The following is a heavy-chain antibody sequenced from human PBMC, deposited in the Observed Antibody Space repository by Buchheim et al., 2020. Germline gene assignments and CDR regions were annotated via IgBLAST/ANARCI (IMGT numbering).Heavy chain of an antibody. V-gene: IGHV3-30*18. CDR1: GFSFSDYG. Sequence: QVQVVESGGGVVQPGGSPRLSCGASGFSFSDYGMHWVRQAPGKGLEWVAVISYDGSKTYYGDSVKGRFTISRDNSKNMVFLQMNSLRVEDTAVYYCTKAVYYGSGDYYSRMGYFFGMDVWGPGTT. D-gene: IGHD3-10*01. CDR3: TKAVYYGSGDYYSRMGYFFGMDV. J-gene: IGHJ6*02. CDR2: ISYDGSKT.